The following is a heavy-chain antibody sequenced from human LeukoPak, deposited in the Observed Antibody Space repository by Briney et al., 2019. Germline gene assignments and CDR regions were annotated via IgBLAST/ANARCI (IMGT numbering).Heavy chain of an antibody. CDR1: GGSFSGYY. Sequence: SETLSLTCAVYGGSFSGYYWSWIRQPPGKGLEWIGEINHSGSTNYNPSLKSRVTISVDTSKNQFSLKLSSVTAADTAVYYCARTYSGSYFDPWGQGTLVTVSS. V-gene: IGHV4-34*01. CDR2: INHSGST. D-gene: IGHD1-26*01. CDR3: ARTYSGSYFDP. J-gene: IGHJ5*02.